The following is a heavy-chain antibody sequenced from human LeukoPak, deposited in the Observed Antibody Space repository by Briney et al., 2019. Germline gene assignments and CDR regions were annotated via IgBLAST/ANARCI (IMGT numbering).Heavy chain of an antibody. CDR2: IYSGGST. CDR3: ARDSSGWNGAFDI. V-gene: IGHV3-53*01. CDR1: GFTVSINY. D-gene: IGHD6-19*01. J-gene: IGHJ3*02. Sequence: GGSLRLSCAASGFTVSINYMSWVRQAPGKGLEWVSVIYSGGSTYYADSVKGRFTISRDNTKNTLYLQMSSLRAEDTAVYYCARDSSGWNGAFDIWGQGTMVTVSS.